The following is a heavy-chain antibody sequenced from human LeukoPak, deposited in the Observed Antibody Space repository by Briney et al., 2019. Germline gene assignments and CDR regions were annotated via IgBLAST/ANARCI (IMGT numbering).Heavy chain of an antibody. V-gene: IGHV3-7*01. J-gene: IGHJ4*02. Sequence: GSLSLSCAASGFTFTNDFMTWVRQPPGKGLEWVANMKVDGSDIHYVDSVKGRFTISRDNAKNSLYLQMNSLRAEDTAVFYCARWGILPHFDYWGQGTLVTVSS. CDR2: MKVDGSDI. D-gene: IGHD1-26*01. CDR3: ARWGILPHFDY. CDR1: GFTFTNDF.